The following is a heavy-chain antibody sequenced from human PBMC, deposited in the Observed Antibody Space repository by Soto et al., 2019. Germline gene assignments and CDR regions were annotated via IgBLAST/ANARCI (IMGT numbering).Heavy chain of an antibody. Sequence: PSETLSLSFTISGGSISSYYWSWIRQPPGKGLEWIGYIYYSGSTNYNPSLKSRVTISVDTSKNQFSLKLSSVTAADTAVYYCARHMQGIAAAVPFDPWGQGTLVTVS. CDR2: IYYSGST. CDR1: GGSISSYY. V-gene: IGHV4-59*08. J-gene: IGHJ5*02. D-gene: IGHD6-13*01. CDR3: ARHMQGIAAAVPFDP.